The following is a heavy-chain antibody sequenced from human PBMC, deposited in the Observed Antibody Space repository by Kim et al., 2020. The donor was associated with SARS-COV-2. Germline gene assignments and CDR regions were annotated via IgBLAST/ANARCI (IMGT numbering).Heavy chain of an antibody. CDR2: INAGNGNT. CDR1: GYTFTSYA. J-gene: IGHJ5*02. CDR3: ARDSIAAADWFDP. D-gene: IGHD6-13*01. V-gene: IGHV1-3*01. Sequence: ASVKVSCKASGYTFTSYAMHWVRQAPGQRLEWMGWINAGNGNTKYSQKFQGRVTITRDTSASTAYMELSSLRSEDTAVYYCARDSIAAADWFDPWGQGTLVTVSS.